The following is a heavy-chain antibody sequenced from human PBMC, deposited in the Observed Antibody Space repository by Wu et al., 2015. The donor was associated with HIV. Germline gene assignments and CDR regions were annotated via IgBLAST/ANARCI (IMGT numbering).Heavy chain of an antibody. J-gene: IGHJ6*02. CDR2: ISAYNGKT. Sequence: QGHLVQSGPEVKSPGASVKVSCKASGYTFTSYGISWVRQAPGQGLEWMGWISAYNGKTNYAQKLQGRVTMTTDTSRSTAYMELRSLRSDDTAVYYCARDPLDNSSGWYYYYYGMDVWGRRDRRSPSP. CDR1: GYTFTSYG. CDR3: ARDPLDNSSGWYYYYYGMDV. V-gene: IGHV1-18*01. D-gene: IGHD6-19*01.